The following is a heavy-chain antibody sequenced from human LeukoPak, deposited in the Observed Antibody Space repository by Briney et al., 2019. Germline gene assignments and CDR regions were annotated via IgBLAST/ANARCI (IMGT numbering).Heavy chain of an antibody. CDR1: GYTFTSYG. CDR3: ARYYDSSGYRIFDY. CDR2: ISAYNGNT. D-gene: IGHD3-22*01. J-gene: IGHJ4*02. Sequence: ASVKVSCKASGYTFTSYGISWVRQAPGQGLEWTGWISAYNGNTNHAQKLQGRVTMTTDTSTSTAYMELRSLRSDDTAVYYCARYYDSSGYRIFDYWGQGTLVTVSS. V-gene: IGHV1-18*01.